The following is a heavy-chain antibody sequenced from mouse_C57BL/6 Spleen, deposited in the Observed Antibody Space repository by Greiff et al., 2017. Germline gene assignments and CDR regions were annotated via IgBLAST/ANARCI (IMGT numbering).Heavy chain of an antibody. Sequence: QVQLQQSDAELVKPGASVKISCTVSGYTFTDYTIHWMKQRPEQGLEWIGYIYPSDGSTKYNEKFKGKATLTADKSSSTAYMQLNSLTSEDSAVYFCASHPYPDWYVDVWGTGTTVTVSS. V-gene: IGHV1-78*01. J-gene: IGHJ1*03. D-gene: IGHD2-10*01. CDR2: IYPSDGST. CDR3: ASHPYPDWYVDV. CDR1: GYTFTDYT.